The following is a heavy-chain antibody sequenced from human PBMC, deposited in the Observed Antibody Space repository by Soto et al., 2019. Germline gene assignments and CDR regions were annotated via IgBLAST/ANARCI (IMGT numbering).Heavy chain of an antibody. CDR2: ISGSGGST. J-gene: IGHJ3*02. V-gene: IGHV3-23*01. CDR1: GFTFSSYA. Sequence: GGSLRLSCAASGFTFSSYAMSWVRQAPGKGLEWVSAISGSGGSTYYADSVKGRFTISRDNSKNTLYLQMNSLRAEDTAVYYCAKALGYCTNGVCYRGAFDIWGQGTMVTVSS. D-gene: IGHD2-8*01. CDR3: AKALGYCTNGVCYRGAFDI.